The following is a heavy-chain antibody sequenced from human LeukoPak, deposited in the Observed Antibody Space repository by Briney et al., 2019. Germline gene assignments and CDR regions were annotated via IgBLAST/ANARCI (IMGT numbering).Heavy chain of an antibody. CDR1: GFSFDDSA. Sequence: GRSLRLSCAASGFSFDDSAMHWVRQAPGKGLEWVSGLLWDSKDVRYADSVKGRFTVSRDNAKNSLYLRMDSPTAEDTALYYCVKASRDSIGYWIYFEYWGQGVPVTVSS. CDR3: VKASRDSIGYWIYFEY. J-gene: IGHJ4*02. CDR2: LLWDSKDV. V-gene: IGHV3-9*01. D-gene: IGHD3-22*01.